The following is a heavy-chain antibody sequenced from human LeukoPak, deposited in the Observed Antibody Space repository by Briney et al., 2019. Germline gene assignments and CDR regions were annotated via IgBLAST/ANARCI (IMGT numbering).Heavy chain of an antibody. Sequence: PGGSLRLSCAASAITFSSYAVSWVRQAPGKGLEWVSGISGSGGGTYYADSVKGRFTISRDNSKNTLYLQMNSLRAEDTAVYYCATSYGSGTYYLPLRYWGQGTLVTVSS. J-gene: IGHJ4*02. V-gene: IGHV3-23*01. CDR2: ISGSGGGT. CDR3: ATSYGSGTYYLPLRY. CDR1: AITFSSYA. D-gene: IGHD3-10*01.